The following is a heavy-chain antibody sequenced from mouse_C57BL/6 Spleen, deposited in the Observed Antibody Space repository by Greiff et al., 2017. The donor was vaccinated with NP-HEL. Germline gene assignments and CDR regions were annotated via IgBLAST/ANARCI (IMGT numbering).Heavy chain of an antibody. Sequence: VQLKESGPGLVQPSQSLSITCTVSGFSLTSYGVHWVRQSPGKGLEWLGVIWSGGSTDYNAAFISRLSISKDNSKSQVFFKMNSLQADDTAIYYCARPILSDGYDYAMDYWGQGTSVTVSS. D-gene: IGHD2-3*01. V-gene: IGHV2-2*01. CDR1: GFSLTSYG. J-gene: IGHJ4*01. CDR3: ARPILSDGYDYAMDY. CDR2: IWSGGST.